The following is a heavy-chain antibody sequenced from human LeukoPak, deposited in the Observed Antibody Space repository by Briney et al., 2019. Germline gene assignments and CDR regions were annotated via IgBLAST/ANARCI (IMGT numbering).Heavy chain of an antibody. CDR2: ISNDENNK. CDR3: VLGHYGGLFDN. D-gene: IGHD4-23*01. CDR1: GFTFTRYD. Sequence: GGSLRLSCAASGFTFTRYDMHWVRQAPGKGLEWVAVISNDENNKDYGNSVKGRLTIARDNSKNTLFLQMNSLRVEDTAVYYCVLGHYGGLFDNWGQGALVIVSS. J-gene: IGHJ4*02. V-gene: IGHV3-30-3*01.